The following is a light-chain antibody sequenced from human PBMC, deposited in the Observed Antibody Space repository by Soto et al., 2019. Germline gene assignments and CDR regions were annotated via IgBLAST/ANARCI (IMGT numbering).Light chain of an antibody. CDR1: QSLSSDS. J-gene: IGKJ1*01. CDR2: GAS. V-gene: IGKV3-20*01. Sequence: EVVLTQSPATLSLSPGDRATLSCRASQSLSSDSLAWYQQKPGQAPRLLIYGASSRANGIPNRFSGSGSGTDFTLTISRLEPEDFAVYYCQQYGSSPRTFGQGTKVDIK. CDR3: QQYGSSPRT.